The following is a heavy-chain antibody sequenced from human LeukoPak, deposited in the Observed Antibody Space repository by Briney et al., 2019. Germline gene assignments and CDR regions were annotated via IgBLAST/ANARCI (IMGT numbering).Heavy chain of an antibody. V-gene: IGHV3-23*01. Sequence: GGSLRLSCAASGFTFSSYAMSWVRQAPGKGLEWVSAISGSGGSTYYADSVKGRFTISRDNSKNTLYLQMNSLRAEDTAVYYCAKDPPGVLWFGELSRDWFDPWGQGTLVTVSS. CDR2: ISGSGGST. CDR1: GFTFSSYA. CDR3: AKDPPGVLWFGELSRDWFDP. D-gene: IGHD3-10*01. J-gene: IGHJ5*02.